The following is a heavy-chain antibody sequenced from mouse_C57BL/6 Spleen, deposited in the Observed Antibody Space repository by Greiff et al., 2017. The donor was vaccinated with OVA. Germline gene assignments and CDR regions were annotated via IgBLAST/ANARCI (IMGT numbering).Heavy chain of an antibody. CDR2: ISDGGSYT. V-gene: IGHV5-4*01. CDR3: ARDHDYDGSSYYAMDY. D-gene: IGHD1-1*01. Sequence: EVMLVESGGGLVKPGGSLKLSCAASGFTFSSYAMSWVRQTPEKRLEWVATISDGGSYTYYPDNVKGRFTISRDNAKNNLYLQMSHLKSEDTAMYYCARDHDYDGSSYYAMDYWGQGTSVTVSS. CDR1: GFTFSSYA. J-gene: IGHJ4*01.